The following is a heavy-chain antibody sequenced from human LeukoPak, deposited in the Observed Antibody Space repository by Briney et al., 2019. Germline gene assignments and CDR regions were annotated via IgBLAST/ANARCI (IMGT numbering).Heavy chain of an antibody. V-gene: IGHV3-74*01. CDR3: GRDPLKCGDDCLVASS. J-gene: IGHJ5*02. CDR1: GFTFGSFW. CDR2: INDDGSST. D-gene: IGHD2-21*02. Sequence: GGSLRLSCAVSGFTFGSFWMHWVRQAPGKGLVWVSRINDDGSSTSYADSVRGRFTISRDNAKNTLYLQMNSLRAEDTAAYYCGRDPLKCGDDCLVASSWGQGTPVTVSS.